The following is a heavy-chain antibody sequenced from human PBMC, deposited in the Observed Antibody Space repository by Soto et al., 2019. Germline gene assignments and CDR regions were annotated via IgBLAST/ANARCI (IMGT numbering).Heavy chain of an antibody. J-gene: IGHJ1*01. V-gene: IGHV1-69*13. D-gene: IGHD6-19*01. CDR1: GGTFSSYA. CDR3: ARNPYSSGWYGEYFQH. Sequence: SVRVSCKASGGTFSSYAISWVRQAPGQGLEWMGGIIPIFGTANYAQKFQGRVTITADESTSTAYMELSSLRSEDTAVYYCARNPYSSGWYGEYFQHWGQGTLVTVSS. CDR2: IIPIFGTA.